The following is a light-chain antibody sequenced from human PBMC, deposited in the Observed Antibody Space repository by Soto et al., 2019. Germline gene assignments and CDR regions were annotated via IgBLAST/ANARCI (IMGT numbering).Light chain of an antibody. CDR1: QSVTNNY. J-gene: IGKJ1*01. CDR3: HQHGSSPWT. Sequence: EIVLTQSPATLSLSPGDRVTLSCGASQSVTNNYLAWYQHKPGLAPRVLIYDASRGAAGIPDRFSGSGSGTDFTLTISRLEPEDFAVYFCHQHGSSPWTFGQGTKVETK. V-gene: IGKV3D-20*01. CDR2: DAS.